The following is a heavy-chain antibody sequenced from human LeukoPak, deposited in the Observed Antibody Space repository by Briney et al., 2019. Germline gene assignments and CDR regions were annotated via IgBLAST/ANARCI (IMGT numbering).Heavy chain of an antibody. D-gene: IGHD3-3*01. J-gene: IGHJ4*02. CDR1: GYSFTSYW. V-gene: IGHV5-51*01. CDR3: ARPYYDFWSGYPYYFDY. Sequence: GESLKISCKGSGYSFTSYWIGWVRQMPGKGLEWMGIIYPGDSDTRYSPSFQGQVTISADKSISTAYLQWSSLKASDTAMYYCARPYYDFWSGYPYYFDYWGQGTLVTVST. CDR2: IYPGDSDT.